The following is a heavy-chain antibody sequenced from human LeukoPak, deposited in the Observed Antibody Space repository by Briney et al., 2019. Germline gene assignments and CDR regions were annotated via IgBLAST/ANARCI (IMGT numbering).Heavy chain of an antibody. CDR2: IIPILGIA. CDR3: ARDGRGYSYGYEYCFDY. V-gene: IGHV1-69*04. J-gene: IGHJ4*02. D-gene: IGHD5-18*01. Sequence: SVKVSCKASGGTFSSYAISWVRQAPGQGLEWMGRIIPILGIANYAQKFQGRVTITADKSTSTAYMELSSLRSEDTAVYYCARDGRGYSYGYEYCFDYWGQGTLVTVSS. CDR1: GGTFSSYA.